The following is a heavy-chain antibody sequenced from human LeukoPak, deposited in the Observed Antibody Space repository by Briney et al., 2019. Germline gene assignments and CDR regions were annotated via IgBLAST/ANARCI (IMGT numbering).Heavy chain of an antibody. CDR1: GGSVGSNTYS. V-gene: IGHV4-30-4*07. CDR2: IYYSGRT. Sequence: TSETLSLTCAVSGGSVGSNTYSWSWIRQPPGKGLEWIGYIYYSGRTYYNPSLKSRVTISADTSKNQFSLKLSSVTAADTAVYYCASGEEMATIADYWGQGTLVTVSS. D-gene: IGHD5-24*01. CDR3: ASGEEMATIADY. J-gene: IGHJ4*02.